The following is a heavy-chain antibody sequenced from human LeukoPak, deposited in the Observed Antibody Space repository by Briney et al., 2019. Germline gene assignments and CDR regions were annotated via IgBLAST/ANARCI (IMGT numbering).Heavy chain of an antibody. CDR1: GFTFSSYG. CDR3: AKDRGWLQPIDY. CDR2: ISYDGSNK. D-gene: IGHD5-24*01. V-gene: IGHV3-30*18. Sequence: GRSLRLTCAASGFTFSSYGMHWVCQAPGKGLEWVAVISYDGSNKYYADSVKGRFTISRDNSKNTLYLQMNSLRAEDTAVYYCAKDRGWLQPIDYWGQGTLVTVSS. J-gene: IGHJ4*02.